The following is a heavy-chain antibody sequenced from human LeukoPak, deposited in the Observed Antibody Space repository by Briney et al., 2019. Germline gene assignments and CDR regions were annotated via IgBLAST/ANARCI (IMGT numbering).Heavy chain of an antibody. CDR3: AGRIQGRYYFDY. D-gene: IGHD5-18*01. J-gene: IGHJ4*02. CDR2: ISGSGGNT. CDR1: EFTFSSCA. Sequence: GSLGLPCAASEFTFSSCAMSWVRQAPGKGLEWVSAISGSGGNTYYADSVKGRFTVSRDNSKNTLYLQMNSLRAEDTAVYYCAGRIQGRYYFDYWGEGTLVTVSS. V-gene: IGHV3-23*01.